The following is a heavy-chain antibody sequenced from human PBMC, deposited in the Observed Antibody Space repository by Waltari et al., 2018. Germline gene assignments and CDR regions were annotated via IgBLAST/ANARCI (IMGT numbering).Heavy chain of an antibody. D-gene: IGHD3-10*01. V-gene: IGHV4-59*01. CDR3: ARGRGYGSGSYYDY. CDR2: IYYSGST. CDR1: GGSISSYY. Sequence: QVQLQESGPGLGKPSETLSLTCTVPGGSISSYYWSWIRQPPGKGLEWIGYIYYSGSTNYNPSLKSRVTISVDTSKNQFSLKLSSVTAADTAVYYCARGRGYGSGSYYDYWGQGTLVTVSS. J-gene: IGHJ4*02.